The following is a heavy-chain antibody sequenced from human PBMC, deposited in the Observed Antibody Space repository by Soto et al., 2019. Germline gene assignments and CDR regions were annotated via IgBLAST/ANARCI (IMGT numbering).Heavy chain of an antibody. CDR2: IFHTGDT. V-gene: IGHV4-38-2*02. CDR1: RHSLSSAFF. Sequence: PSDPLSLTCTVSRHSLSSAFFWGWIRQPPGKGLEWIGSIFHTGDTYYSPSLKSRTTLSVDTAKNQFSLTLTSLTAADTDTYYCARDANRLDRWGLGTLVT. CDR3: ARDANRLDR. D-gene: IGHD6-19*01. J-gene: IGHJ4*02.